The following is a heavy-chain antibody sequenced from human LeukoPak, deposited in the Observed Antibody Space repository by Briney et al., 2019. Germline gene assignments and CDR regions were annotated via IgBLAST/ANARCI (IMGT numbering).Heavy chain of an antibody. D-gene: IGHD3-22*01. CDR3: AKDRDTSGSHRLFDY. Sequence: GGSLRLSCAASGYTFSSYAMSWVRQAPGKGLEWVSATNGSGGRTYYADSVKGRFTISRDNSKNTLYLQMNSLRAEDTPVYYCAKDRDTSGSHRLFDYWGQGILVTVSS. V-gene: IGHV3-23*01. CDR2: TNGSGGRT. CDR1: GYTFSSYA. J-gene: IGHJ4*02.